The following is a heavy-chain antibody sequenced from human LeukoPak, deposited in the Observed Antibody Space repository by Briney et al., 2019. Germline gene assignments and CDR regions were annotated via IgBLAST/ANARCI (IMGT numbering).Heavy chain of an antibody. CDR1: GFTFSSYE. J-gene: IGHJ3*02. D-gene: IGHD6-6*01. Sequence: PGGSLRLSCAASGFTFSSYEMNWVRQAPGKGLEWVSYISSGRTIYYADSVKGRFTISRDNAKNSLYLQMNSLRAEDTAVYYCVRLYSSSSGKAFDIWGQGTMVTVSS. CDR2: ISSGRTI. CDR3: VRLYSSSSGKAFDI. V-gene: IGHV3-48*03.